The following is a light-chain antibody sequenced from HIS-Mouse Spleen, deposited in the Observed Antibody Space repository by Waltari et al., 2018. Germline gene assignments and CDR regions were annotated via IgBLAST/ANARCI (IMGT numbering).Light chain of an antibody. CDR3: CSYAGSSTLV. CDR1: SSDVGSYNL. CDR2: EGR. Sequence: QSALTQPASVSGSPGQSITISCTGTSSDVGSYNLFSWYHQHPGKAPKLMIYEGRKRPSGVSTRFSGPKSGNTASLTISGLQAEDEADYYCCSYAGSSTLVFGGGTKLTVL. J-gene: IGLJ3*02. V-gene: IGLV2-23*01.